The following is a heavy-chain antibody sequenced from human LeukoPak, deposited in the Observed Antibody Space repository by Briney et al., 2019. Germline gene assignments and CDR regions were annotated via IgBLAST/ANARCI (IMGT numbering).Heavy chain of an antibody. D-gene: IGHD3-10*01. V-gene: IGHV4-34*01. J-gene: IGHJ5*02. CDR3: ARDSGTTGEVKFDP. Sequence: PSETLSLTCTVSGGSISNYYWSWIRQPPGKGLEWIGEINHSGSTNYNPSLKSRVTISVDTSKNQFSLKLSSVTAADTAVYYCARDSGTTGEVKFDPWGQGTLVTVSS. CDR1: GGSISNYY. CDR2: INHSGST.